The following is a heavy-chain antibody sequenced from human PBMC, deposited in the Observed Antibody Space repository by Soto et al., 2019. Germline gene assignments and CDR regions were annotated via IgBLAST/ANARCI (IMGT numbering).Heavy chain of an antibody. CDR3: ARALRGGFGEPVYWFDP. CDR1: GYTFTSYG. CDR2: ISAYNGNT. Sequence: QVQLVQSGAEVKKPGASVKVSCKASGYTFTSYGISWVRQAPGQGREWRGWISAYNGNTNYAQKLQGRVTMTTDTSTRTAYMELRSLRSDDTAVYYCARALRGGFGEPVYWFDPWGQGTMVIVSS. D-gene: IGHD3-10*01. J-gene: IGHJ5*02. V-gene: IGHV1-18*01.